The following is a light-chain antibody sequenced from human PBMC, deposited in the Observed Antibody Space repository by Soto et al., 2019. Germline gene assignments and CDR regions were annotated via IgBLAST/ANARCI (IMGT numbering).Light chain of an antibody. CDR3: HRHETYPLA. J-gene: IGKJ4*01. CDR1: RDMGTW. V-gene: IGKV1-5*03. Sequence: TQMTQSPSTLSASVGDSVSITCRASRDMGTWLAWFQQKPGRAPNLLIYRASTLARGVPSRFSGSGSGTEFTLTISSLQPDDFATYYCHRHETYPLAFGGGTKVDI. CDR2: RAS.